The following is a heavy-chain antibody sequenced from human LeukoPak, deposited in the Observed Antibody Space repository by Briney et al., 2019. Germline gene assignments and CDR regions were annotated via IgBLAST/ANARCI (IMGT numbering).Heavy chain of an antibody. CDR2: IWYDGSNK. CDR1: AFTFSSYG. Sequence: GGSLRLSRAASAFTFSSYGMHWVRQAPGKGLEWVAVIWYDGSNKYYADSVKGRFTISRDNSKNTLYLQMNSLRAEDTAVYYCARAIAASGTPLDYWGQGTLITVSS. V-gene: IGHV3-33*01. J-gene: IGHJ4*02. D-gene: IGHD6-13*01. CDR3: ARAIAASGTPLDY.